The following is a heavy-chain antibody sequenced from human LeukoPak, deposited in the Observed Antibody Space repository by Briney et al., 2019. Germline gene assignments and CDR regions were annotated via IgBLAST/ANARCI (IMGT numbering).Heavy chain of an antibody. CDR3: AKGSDYHIDV. Sequence: PGGSLRHSCAASGFTFRNYGMHWVRQAPGKGLEWVAFIRYDGSEKYYADYVKGRFTISRDNSKNTLYLHMNSLRPEDTAVYYCAKGSDYHIDVWGKGTTVTISS. D-gene: IGHD1-26*01. J-gene: IGHJ6*03. CDR2: IRYDGSEK. V-gene: IGHV3-30*02. CDR1: GFTFRNYG.